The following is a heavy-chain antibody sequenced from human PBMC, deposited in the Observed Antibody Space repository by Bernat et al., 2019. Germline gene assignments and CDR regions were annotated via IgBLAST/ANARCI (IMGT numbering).Heavy chain of an antibody. CDR1: GGSISNYY. J-gene: IGHJ3*02. D-gene: IGHD6-13*01. CDR2: IYYSGST. Sequence: QVQLQESGPGLVKPSETLSLTCTVSGGSISNYYWSWIRQPPGKGLEWIGYIYYSGSTNYNPSLKSRVTISVDTSKNQFSLKLRSVTAADTAVYYCARDFGSSWQVNDAFDIWGQGTMVTVSS. CDR3: ARDFGSSWQVNDAFDI. V-gene: IGHV4-59*01.